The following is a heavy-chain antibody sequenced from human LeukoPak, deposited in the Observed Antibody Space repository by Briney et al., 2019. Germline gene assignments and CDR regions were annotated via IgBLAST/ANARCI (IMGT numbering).Heavy chain of an antibody. CDR3: ARDPSVDTAMGNWFDR. V-gene: IGHV1-18*01. J-gene: IGHJ5*02. D-gene: IGHD5-18*01. CDR1: GYTFTSYG. Sequence: ASVKVSCKASGYTFTSYGISWVRQAPGQGLEWMGWISAYNGNTNYAQKLQGRVTMTTDTSTSTAYMELRSLRSDDTAVYYCARDPSVDTAMGNWFDRWGQASLVTVSS. CDR2: ISAYNGNT.